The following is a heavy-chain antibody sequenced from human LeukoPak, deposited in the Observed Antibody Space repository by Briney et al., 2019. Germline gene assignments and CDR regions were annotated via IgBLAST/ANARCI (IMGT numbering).Heavy chain of an antibody. Sequence: PSETLSLTCTVSGGSISSYYWSWIRQPPGKGLEWIGYIYYSGSTNYNPSLKSRVTISVDTSKNQFSLKLGSVTAADTAVYYCARAESYYDILTGYPDLYYYYMDVWGKGTTVTVSS. J-gene: IGHJ6*03. CDR2: IYYSGST. V-gene: IGHV4-59*01. D-gene: IGHD3-9*01. CDR3: ARAESYYDILTGYPDLYYYYMDV. CDR1: GGSISSYY.